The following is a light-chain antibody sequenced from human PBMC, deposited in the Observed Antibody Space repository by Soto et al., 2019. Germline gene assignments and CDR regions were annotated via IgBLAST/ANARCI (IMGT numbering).Light chain of an antibody. V-gene: IGKV1-39*01. Sequence: DIRMTQSPSSLSASVGDRVTITCRASQNISNFLSWYQQHSGKATKLLIYAASSLQSGVPSRFRGSGSWTDFSLTIISLQPEDFENYYCQQSYSICPYTFGQGTKLEIK. J-gene: IGKJ2*01. CDR2: AAS. CDR1: QNISNF. CDR3: QQSYSICPYT.